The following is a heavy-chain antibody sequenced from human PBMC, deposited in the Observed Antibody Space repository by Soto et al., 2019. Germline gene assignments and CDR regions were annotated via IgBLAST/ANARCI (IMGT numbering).Heavy chain of an antibody. D-gene: IGHD3-22*01. J-gene: IGHJ3*02. CDR2: IIPIFGTA. Sequence: SVKVSCKASGGTFSSYAISWVRQAPGQGLEWMGGIIPIFGTANYAQKFQGRVTITADKSTSTAYMELSSLRSEDTAVYYCARRYYYDSSGFDAFDIWGQGXMVTV. CDR1: GGTFSSYA. CDR3: ARRYYYDSSGFDAFDI. V-gene: IGHV1-69*06.